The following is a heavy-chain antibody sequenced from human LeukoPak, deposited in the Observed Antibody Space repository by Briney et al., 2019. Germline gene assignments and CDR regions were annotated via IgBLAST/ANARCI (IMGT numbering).Heavy chain of an antibody. CDR3: ARHPWFGELFGIDY. CDR2: IHTTGST. J-gene: IGHJ4*02. V-gene: IGHV4-4*07. Sequence: AETLSLTSTVSGGSITSYYWSWIRQPAGKGLEWIGRIHTTGSTNYNPSLKSRVTMSVDTSKNQFSLKLSSVTAADTAVYYCARHPWFGELFGIDYWGQGTLVTVSS. D-gene: IGHD3-10*01. CDR1: GGSITSYY.